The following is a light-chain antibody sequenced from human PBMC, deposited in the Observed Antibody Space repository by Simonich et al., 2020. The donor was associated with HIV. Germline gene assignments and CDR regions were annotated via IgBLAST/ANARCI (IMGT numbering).Light chain of an antibody. J-gene: IGKJ1*01. CDR3: QQYLSIPRT. V-gene: IGKV4-1*01. Sequence: DIVMTQSPDSLAVSLGERATINCKSSQSVLYSSNNKNYLAWYQQKPGHPPKLLIYWASTRESGVPDRFSGSGSGTDFTLTISSLQAEDVAVYYCQQYLSIPRTFGQGTKVEIK. CDR1: QSVLYSSNNKNY. CDR2: WAS.